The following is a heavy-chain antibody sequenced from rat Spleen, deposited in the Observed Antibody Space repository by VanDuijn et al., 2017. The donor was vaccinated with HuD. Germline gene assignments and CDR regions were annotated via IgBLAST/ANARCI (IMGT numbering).Heavy chain of an antibody. J-gene: IGHJ2*01. CDR2: ISYDGSST. V-gene: IGHV5-29*01. Sequence: EVQLVESDGGLVQPGRSLKLSCAASGFTFSDYYMAWVRQAPTKGLEWVATISYDGSSTYYRDSVKGRFTISRDNAKSTLYLQMDSLRSEDTATYYCARQEDYFDYWGQGVMVTVSS. CDR3: ARQEDYFDY. CDR1: GFTFSDYY.